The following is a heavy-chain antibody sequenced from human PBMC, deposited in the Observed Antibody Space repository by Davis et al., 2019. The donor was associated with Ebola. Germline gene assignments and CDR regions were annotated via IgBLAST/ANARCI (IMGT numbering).Heavy chain of an antibody. CDR2: TGFSSNWYT. D-gene: IGHD5-24*01. CDR1: GDSVSMNSAG. V-gene: IGHV6-1*01. Sequence: HSQTLSLTCAISGDSVSMNSAGWNWIRQSPSRGLEWLGRTGFSSNWYTDYATSVKGRIIITADASKNQFSLQLNSVTPDETAVYYCAKGWLKGGFAYWGQGVRVTVSS. CDR3: AKGWLKGGFAY. J-gene: IGHJ4*02.